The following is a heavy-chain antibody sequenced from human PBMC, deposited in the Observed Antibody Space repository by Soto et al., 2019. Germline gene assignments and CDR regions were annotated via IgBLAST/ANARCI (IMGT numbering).Heavy chain of an antibody. J-gene: IGHJ6*03. CDR2: INHSGST. CDR1: GGSFSGYY. D-gene: IGHD6-13*01. Sequence: SETLSLTCAVYGGSFSGYYWSWIRQPPGKGLEWIGEINHSGSTNYNPSLKSRVTISVDTSKNQFSLKLSSVTAADTAVYYCERGRYEYRSSYYYYLLDVWGKGTTVTVSS. CDR3: ERGRYEYRSSYYYYLLDV. V-gene: IGHV4-34*01.